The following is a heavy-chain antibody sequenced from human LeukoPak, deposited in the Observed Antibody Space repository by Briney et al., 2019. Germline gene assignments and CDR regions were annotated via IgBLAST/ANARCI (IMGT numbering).Heavy chain of an antibody. CDR2: ISGSGGST. CDR1: GFTFSSYA. D-gene: IGHD3-10*01. Sequence: GGSLRPSCAASGFTFSSYAMSWVRQAPGKGLEWVSAISGSGGSTYYADSVKGRFTISRDNSKNTLYLQMNSLRAEDTAVYYCAKGTGERITMVRGVIFWGQGTLVTASS. CDR3: AKGTGERITMVRGVIF. J-gene: IGHJ4*02. V-gene: IGHV3-23*01.